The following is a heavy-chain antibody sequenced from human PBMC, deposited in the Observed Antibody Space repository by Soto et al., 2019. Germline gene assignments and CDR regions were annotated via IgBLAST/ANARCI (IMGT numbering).Heavy chain of an antibody. J-gene: IGHJ3*02. CDR3: ATTSYCSSTSCYGGDAFYI. CDR1: GFTFSSYA. D-gene: IGHD2-2*01. CDR2: ISGSGGST. V-gene: IGHV3-23*01. Sequence: EVQLLESGGGLVQPGGSLRLSCAASGFTFSSYAMSWVRQAPGKGLEWVSAISGSGGSTYYADSVKGRFTISRDNSKNTLYLQINSLRAEDTAVYYCATTSYCSSTSCYGGDAFYIWGQGTMVTVSS.